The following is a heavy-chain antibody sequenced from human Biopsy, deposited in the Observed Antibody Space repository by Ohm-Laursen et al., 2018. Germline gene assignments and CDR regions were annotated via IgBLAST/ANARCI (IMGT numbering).Heavy chain of an antibody. CDR3: ARDGAAGYGLDV. D-gene: IGHD6-25*01. CDR1: GFTYTTFA. Sequence: SLRLSCAASGFTYTTFAMSWVRQAPGKGPEWVSTISANGATSYYADSVKGRFTISRDNSKNTLYLQMNSLRAEDTAVYYCARDGAAGYGLDVWGQGTTVTVSS. V-gene: IGHV3-23*01. CDR2: ISANGATS. J-gene: IGHJ6*02.